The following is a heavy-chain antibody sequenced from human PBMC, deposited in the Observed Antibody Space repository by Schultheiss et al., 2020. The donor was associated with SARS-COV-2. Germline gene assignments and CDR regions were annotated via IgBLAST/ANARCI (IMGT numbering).Heavy chain of an antibody. V-gene: IGHV4-59*08. CDR3: ARHKRTTGTTYYYYYMDV. D-gene: IGHD1-1*01. CDR1: GGSISNYL. Sequence: SETLSLTCTVSGGSISNYLWSWIRQPPGKGLEYIGYIYYSGSTNYNPSLKSRVTISVDTSKNQFSLKLSSVTAADTAVYYCARHKRTTGTTYYYYYMDVWGKGTTVTVSS. J-gene: IGHJ6*03. CDR2: IYYSGST.